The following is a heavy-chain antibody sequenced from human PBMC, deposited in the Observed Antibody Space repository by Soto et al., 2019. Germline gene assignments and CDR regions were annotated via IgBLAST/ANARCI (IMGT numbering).Heavy chain of an antibody. D-gene: IGHD3-3*01. CDR3: ARAVGTITIFGVVPPSPEYFDY. Sequence: ASVKVSCKASGYTFTSYYMHWVRQAPGQGLEWMGIINPSGGSTSYAQKFQGRVTMTRDTSTSTVYMELSSLRSEDTAVHYCARAVGTITIFGVVPPSPEYFDYWGQGTLVTVSS. CDR2: INPSGGST. V-gene: IGHV1-46*01. J-gene: IGHJ4*02. CDR1: GYTFTSYY.